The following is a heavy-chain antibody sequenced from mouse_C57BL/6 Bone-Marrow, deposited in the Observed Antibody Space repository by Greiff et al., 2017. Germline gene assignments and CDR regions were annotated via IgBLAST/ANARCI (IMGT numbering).Heavy chain of an antibody. CDR3: ARDDGYYDYFDY. CDR1: GYTFTSYW. Sequence: QVQLQQSGAELVMPEASVKLSCKASGYTFTSYWMHWVKQRPGQGLEWIGEIDPSDSYTNYNQKFKGKSTLTVDKSSSTAYMQLSSLTSEDAAVYYCARDDGYYDYFDYWGQGTTLTVSS. CDR2: IDPSDSYT. V-gene: IGHV1-69*01. D-gene: IGHD2-3*01. J-gene: IGHJ2*01.